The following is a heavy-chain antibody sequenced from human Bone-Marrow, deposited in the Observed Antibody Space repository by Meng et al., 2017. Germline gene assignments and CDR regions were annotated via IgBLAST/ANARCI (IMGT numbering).Heavy chain of an antibody. CDR2: VYHRGDT. CDR1: GDSISSDIW. D-gene: IGHD1-7*01. J-gene: IGHJ4*02. Sequence: QVQLQESGPGLVQPSATLSLTCTVSGDSISSDIWWSWVRQPPGKGLEWIGEVYHRGDTNYNPSLKSRVDISVDKSKNQFYLSLFSVTAADTAVYYCGRDQGRELINHWGQGTLVTVSS. V-gene: IGHV4-4*02. CDR3: GRDQGRELINH.